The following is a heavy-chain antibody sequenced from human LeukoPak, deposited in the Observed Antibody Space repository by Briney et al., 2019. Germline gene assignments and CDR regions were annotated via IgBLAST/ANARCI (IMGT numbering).Heavy chain of an antibody. CDR2: IYHIGST. V-gene: IGHV4-30-2*01. D-gene: IGHD2-15*01. Sequence: SQTLSLTCAVSGGSISSGGYSWSWIRQPPGKGLEWIGYIYHIGSTYYNPSLKSRVTISVDRSKNQFSLKLSSVTAAHTAVYYCARARVVAATRLYYYYGMDVWGQGATVTVSS. J-gene: IGHJ6*02. CDR1: GGSISSGGYS. CDR3: ARARVVAATRLYYYYGMDV.